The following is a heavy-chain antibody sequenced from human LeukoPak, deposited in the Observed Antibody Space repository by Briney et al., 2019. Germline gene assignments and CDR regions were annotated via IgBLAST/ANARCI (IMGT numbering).Heavy chain of an antibody. CDR3: ARGKRDYDYVWGSYRYTQNFDY. V-gene: IGHV4-34*01. J-gene: IGHJ4*02. CDR1: GGSFSGYY. D-gene: IGHD3-16*02. Sequence: PSETLSLTCAVYGGSFSGYYWSWIRQPPGKGLEWIGEINHSGSTNYNPSLKSRVTISVDTSKNQFSLKLSSVTAADTAVYYCARGKRDYDYVWGSYRYTQNFDYWGQGTLVTVSS. CDR2: INHSGST.